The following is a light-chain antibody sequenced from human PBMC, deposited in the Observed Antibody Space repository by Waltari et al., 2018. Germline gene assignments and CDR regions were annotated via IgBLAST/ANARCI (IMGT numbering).Light chain of an antibody. Sequence: DIVMTQSPDSLAVSLGERATINCKSSQSVLYSSNNMNYLAWYQQKPGQPPKLLIYWASTRESGVPDRFSGSGSGTDFTLTISSPQAEDVAVYYCQQYYSTPVTFGQGTKLEIK. CDR1: QSVLYSSNNMNY. CDR3: QQYYSTPVT. CDR2: WAS. J-gene: IGKJ2*01. V-gene: IGKV4-1*01.